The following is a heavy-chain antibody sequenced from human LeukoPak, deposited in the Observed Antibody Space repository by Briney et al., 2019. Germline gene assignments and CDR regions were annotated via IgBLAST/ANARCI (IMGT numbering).Heavy chain of an antibody. CDR2: IYYSGST. J-gene: IGHJ6*03. V-gene: IGHV4-59*01. D-gene: IGHD3-3*01. CDR1: GGSISDYY. CDR3: ARGDFCSKSNCYLRPMDV. Sequence: SETLSLTCSVSGGSISDYYWNWIRQPPGKGLEWIGYIYYSGSTTYDPSLKSRVTMSVDTAKNQFSLKVRSVTAADTAVYYCARGDFCSKSNCYLRPMDVWGKGTTVTVSS.